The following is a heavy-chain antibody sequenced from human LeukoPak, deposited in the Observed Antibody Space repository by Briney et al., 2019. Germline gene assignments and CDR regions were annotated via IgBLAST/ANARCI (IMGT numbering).Heavy chain of an antibody. J-gene: IGHJ4*02. CDR2: ISYDGSNK. CDR3: AREDWNYDGYFDY. V-gene: IGHV3-30-3*01. D-gene: IGHD1-7*01. CDR1: GFTFSSYA. Sequence: GRSLRLSCAASGFTFSSYAMHWVRQGPGKGLEWVAVISYDGSNKYYADSVKGRFTISRDNSKNTLYLQMNSLRAEDTAVYYCAREDWNYDGYFDYWGQGTLVTVSS.